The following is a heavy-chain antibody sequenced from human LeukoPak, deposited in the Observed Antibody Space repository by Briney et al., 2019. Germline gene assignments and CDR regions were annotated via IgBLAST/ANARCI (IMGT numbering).Heavy chain of an antibody. D-gene: IGHD5-18*01. CDR2: ISYDGSNK. Sequence: GGSLRLSCAASGFTFSSYGMHWVRQAPGKGLEWVAVISYDGSNKYYADSVKGRFTISRDNSKNTLYLQMNSLRAEDTAVYYCAKSDTAMVTIKRGFDYWGQGTLVTVSS. CDR1: GFTFSSYG. J-gene: IGHJ4*02. CDR3: AKSDTAMVTIKRGFDY. V-gene: IGHV3-30*18.